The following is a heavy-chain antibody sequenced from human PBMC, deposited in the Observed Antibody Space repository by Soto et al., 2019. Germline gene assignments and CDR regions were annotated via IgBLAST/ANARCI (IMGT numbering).Heavy chain of an antibody. CDR1: GYTFTSYD. Sequence: ASVKVSCKASGYTFTSYDINWVRQATGQGLEWMGWMNPNSGNTKYSQKFQGRVTFTRDTSANTAYMELSSLISEDTAVYYCARPKDYDDCLDLWGQGTLVTVS. CDR3: ARPKDYDDCLDL. CDR2: MNPNSGNT. V-gene: IGHV1-8*01. D-gene: IGHD3-22*01. J-gene: IGHJ4*02.